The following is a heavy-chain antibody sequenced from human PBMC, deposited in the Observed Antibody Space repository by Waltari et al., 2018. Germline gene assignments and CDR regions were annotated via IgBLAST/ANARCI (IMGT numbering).Heavy chain of an antibody. CDR3: ARGRGVYNPY. D-gene: IGHD1-1*01. CDR2: INHSGST. CDR1: GGSFSAYY. V-gene: IGHV4-34*01. Sequence: QVQLQQWGAGLLKPSETLSRTCAVYGGSFSAYYWSWIRQPPGKGLEWIGEINHSGSTNYNPSLKSRVTISVDTSKNQFSLKLSSVTAADTAVYYCARGRGVYNPYWGQGTLVTVSS. J-gene: IGHJ4*02.